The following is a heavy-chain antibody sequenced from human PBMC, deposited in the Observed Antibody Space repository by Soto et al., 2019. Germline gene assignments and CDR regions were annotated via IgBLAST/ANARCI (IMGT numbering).Heavy chain of an antibody. J-gene: IGHJ6*02. Sequence: QPGGSLRLSCAASGFTFSSYGMHWVRQAPGKGLEWVAVISYDGSNKYYADSVKGRFTISRDNSKNTLYLQMNSLRAEDTAVYYCAKVGEGGSGSYYYYYYGMDVWGQGTTVTVSS. CDR3: AKVGEGGSGSYYYYYYGMDV. CDR1: GFTFSSYG. CDR2: ISYDGSNK. D-gene: IGHD1-26*01. V-gene: IGHV3-30*18.